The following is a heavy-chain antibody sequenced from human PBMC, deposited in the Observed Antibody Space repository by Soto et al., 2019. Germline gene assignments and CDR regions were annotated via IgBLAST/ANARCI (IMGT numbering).Heavy chain of an antibody. CDR2: INAGNGNT. J-gene: IGHJ5*01. CDR3: ASRILWFGEYTRGFDS. Sequence: ASVKVSCKASGYTFTSYAMHWLRQAPAQRLEWMGWINAGNGNTKYSQKFQGRVTITRDTSASTAYMELSSLRSEDTAVYYCASRILWFGEYTRGFDSWGQGTLVTVSS. D-gene: IGHD3-10*01. V-gene: IGHV1-3*01. CDR1: GYTFTSYA.